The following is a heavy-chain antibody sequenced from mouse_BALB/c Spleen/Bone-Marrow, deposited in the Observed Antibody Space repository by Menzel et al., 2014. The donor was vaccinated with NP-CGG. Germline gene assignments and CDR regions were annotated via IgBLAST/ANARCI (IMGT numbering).Heavy chain of an antibody. J-gene: IGHJ3*01. CDR3: APYYYGRWFAN. CDR1: GLNIKDTY. Sequence: EVQLQQSGAELVKPGASVKLSCTASGLNIKDTYMHWVKQRPEQGLEWIGRIDPANGNIKYDPKFQGKATITADTSSNTAYLQLGSLTSEDTAVYYCAPYYYGRWFANWGQGTLVTVSA. D-gene: IGHD1-1*01. V-gene: IGHV14-3*02. CDR2: IDPANGNI.